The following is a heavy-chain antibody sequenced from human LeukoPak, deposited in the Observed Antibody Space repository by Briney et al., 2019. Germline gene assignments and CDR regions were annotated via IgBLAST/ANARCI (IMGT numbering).Heavy chain of an antibody. D-gene: IGHD3-10*01. J-gene: IGHJ4*02. V-gene: IGHV3-23*01. CDR2: ITGSGGRT. Sequence: GGSLRLSCAASGFTFSSYDIHWVRQAPGKGLEWVSAITGSGGRTYYADSVKGRFTISRDNSKNTLYLQMNSLRAEDTAIYYCAKGSGVRGVIVDYWGQGTLVTVSS. CDR3: AKGSGVRGVIVDY. CDR1: GFTFSSYD.